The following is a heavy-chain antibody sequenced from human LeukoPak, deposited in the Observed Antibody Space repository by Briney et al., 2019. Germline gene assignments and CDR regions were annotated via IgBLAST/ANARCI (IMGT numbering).Heavy chain of an antibody. J-gene: IGHJ4*02. Sequence: SETLSLTCTVSGGSISSSSYYWGWIRQPPGKGLEWIGSIYYSGSTYYNPSLKSRVTISVDTSKNQFSLKLSSVTAADTAVYYCASAFTYDSSGYYHPPYFDYWGQGTLVTVSS. CDR1: GGSISSSSYY. CDR3: ASAFTYDSSGYYHPPYFDY. CDR2: IYYSGST. D-gene: IGHD3-22*01. V-gene: IGHV4-39*07.